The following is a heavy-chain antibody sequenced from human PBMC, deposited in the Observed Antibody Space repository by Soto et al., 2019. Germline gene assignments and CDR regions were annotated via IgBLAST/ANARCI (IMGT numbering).Heavy chain of an antibody. CDR2: ISGSGGST. CDR1: GFTFSSYA. CDR3: AKGLYSSSNYYYYMDV. Sequence: EVQLLESGGGLVQPGGSLRLSCAASGFTFSSYAMSWVRQAPGKGLEWVSAISGSGGSTYYADSVKGRFTISRDNSKNTMYLQMNSLRADDTAVDYCAKGLYSSSNYYYYMDVWGKGTTVTVSS. V-gene: IGHV3-23*01. J-gene: IGHJ6*03. D-gene: IGHD6-6*01.